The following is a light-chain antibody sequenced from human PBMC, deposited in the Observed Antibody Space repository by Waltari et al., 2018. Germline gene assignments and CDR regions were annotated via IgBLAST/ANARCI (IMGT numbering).Light chain of an antibody. CDR2: NNN. V-gene: IGLV1-40*01. Sequence: QSVLTQPPSVSGAPGQRVTISCTGSSPNIGAGYHVHWYQPLPGTAPKLPIFNNNNRPSGVPDRFSGSKSGTSASLAITGLQAEDEAHYYCCSYAGTSTVIFGGGTKLTVL. CDR1: SPNIGAGYH. J-gene: IGLJ2*01. CDR3: CSYAGTSTVI.